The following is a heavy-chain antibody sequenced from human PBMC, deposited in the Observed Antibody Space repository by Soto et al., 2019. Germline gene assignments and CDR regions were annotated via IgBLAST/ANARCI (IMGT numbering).Heavy chain of an antibody. J-gene: IGHJ4*02. CDR1: RYRFTDYY. V-gene: IGHV1-2*02. Sequence: ASVKVSCKASRYRFTDYYVHWVRQSPGQGLEWMGWINPNSGGTKFPQKFQGRVIMTRDTSISTAYMELSRLTSDDTAVYYCARAGLTSLELATLYWGQGTLVTVSS. CDR2: INPNSGGT. D-gene: IGHD5-12*01. CDR3: ARAGLTSLELATLY.